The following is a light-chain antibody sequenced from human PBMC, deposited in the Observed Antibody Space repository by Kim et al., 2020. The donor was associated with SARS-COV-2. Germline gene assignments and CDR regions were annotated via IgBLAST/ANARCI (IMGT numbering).Light chain of an antibody. V-gene: IGKV1-5*03. Sequence: DIQMTQSPSTLSAFVGDRVTIACRASQSVDGWLAWYQQKPGKAPRLLIYQASKLASGVPLRFSGSGSGTDFTLTVSNLQPDDSAVYYCKQYETLWTFGPRTKVDIK. J-gene: IGKJ1*01. CDR1: QSVDGW. CDR3: KQYETLWT. CDR2: QAS.